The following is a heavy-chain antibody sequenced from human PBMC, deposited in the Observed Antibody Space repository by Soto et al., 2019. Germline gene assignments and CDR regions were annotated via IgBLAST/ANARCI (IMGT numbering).Heavy chain of an antibody. V-gene: IGHV3-9*01. D-gene: IGHD4-17*01. J-gene: IGHJ4*02. CDR3: AKDQYGDGDSGRFDY. Sequence: EVQLVESGGGLVQPGRSLRLSCAASGFTFGDYAMHWVRQAPGKGLEWVSGISWNSGSRGYADSVKGRFTISRDNAKRAVNVQMSSLSAEDTVLYYCAKDQYGDGDSGRFDYWGQGTLVTVSS. CDR2: ISWNSGSR. CDR1: GFTFGDYA.